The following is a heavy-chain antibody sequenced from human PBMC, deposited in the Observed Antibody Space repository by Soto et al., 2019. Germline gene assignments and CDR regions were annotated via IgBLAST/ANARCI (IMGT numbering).Heavy chain of an antibody. J-gene: IGHJ6*02. CDR1: GYSFTIYD. CDR2: MNPNSGNT. CDR3: ARGLYDTILLHSRGYYYGMDV. V-gene: IGHV1-8*01. D-gene: IGHD3-9*01. Sequence: ASVKVSCEASGYSFTIYDINWVRQATGQGLEWMGWMNPNSGNTGYAQKFQGRVTMTRNTSISTAYMELSSLRSEDTAVYYCARGLYDTILLHSRGYYYGMDVWGQGTTVTVS.